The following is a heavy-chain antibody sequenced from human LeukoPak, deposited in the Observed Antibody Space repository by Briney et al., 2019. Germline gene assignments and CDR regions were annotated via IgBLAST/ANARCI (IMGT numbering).Heavy chain of an antibody. J-gene: IGHJ4*02. CDR3: AKEGGISSSWYLSNYFDY. CDR2: ISYDGSNT. V-gene: IGHV3-30*18. D-gene: IGHD6-13*01. Sequence: PGGSLRLSCAASGFTFRAYGMHWVRQAPGKGLEWVVIISYDGSNTYYADSVKGRFTISRDNSKNTLYLQMDSLRAEDTAVYYCAKEGGISSSWYLSNYFDYWGQGTLVTVSS. CDR1: GFTFRAYG.